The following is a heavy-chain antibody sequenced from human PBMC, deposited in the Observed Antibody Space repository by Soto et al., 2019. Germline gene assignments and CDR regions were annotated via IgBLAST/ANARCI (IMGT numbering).Heavy chain of an antibody. V-gene: IGHV5-51*01. CDR1: GYTFSNFW. CDR3: ARSPRRRPYYDY. Sequence: HGESLKISWRCSGYTFSNFWIAWVRHLPGKGIEWRGIIYPGDHETRYSPSFHGKVTISADKSINTAYLQWSSLEASDSAFYYCARSPRRRPYYDYWGPGALVTVSS. CDR2: IYPGDHET. J-gene: IGHJ4*02.